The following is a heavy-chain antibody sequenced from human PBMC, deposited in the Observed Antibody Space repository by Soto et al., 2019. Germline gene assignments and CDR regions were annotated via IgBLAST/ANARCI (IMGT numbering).Heavy chain of an antibody. CDR3: AIRLGWLQNY. V-gene: IGHV4-39*01. D-gene: IGHD2-21*01. CDR2: FYFSGRN. J-gene: IGHJ4*02. CDR1: GGSISSSSYY. Sequence: PSETLSLTCTVSGGSISSSSYYWGWIRQPPGKGLELIGSFYFSGRNYYNMSLKSRVIISTDMSKNQFSLNLTSVTAADTAVYSCAIRLGWLQNYWGQGIQVTVSS.